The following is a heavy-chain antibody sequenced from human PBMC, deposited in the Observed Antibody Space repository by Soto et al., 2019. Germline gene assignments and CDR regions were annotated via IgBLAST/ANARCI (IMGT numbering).Heavy chain of an antibody. Sequence: QLQLQESGSGLVKPSQTLSLTCAVSGGSISSGGYSWSWIRQPPGKGLEWIGYIYHSGSTYYNPSRRSRVSTPVDRSTNQSYLKLSSVTAADTAVYYCAAGGGPPGYYWAQGTLVTVSS. V-gene: IGHV4-30-2*01. J-gene: IGHJ4*02. D-gene: IGHD1-26*01. CDR2: IYHSGST. CDR1: GGSISSGGYS. CDR3: AAGGGPPGYY.